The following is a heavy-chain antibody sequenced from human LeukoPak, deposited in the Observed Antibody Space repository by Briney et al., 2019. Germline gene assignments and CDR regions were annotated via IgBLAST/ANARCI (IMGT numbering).Heavy chain of an antibody. CDR3: TTDIPMIAAFDI. D-gene: IGHD3-22*01. Sequence: GGSLRLSCAASGFTFSNAWVGWVRQAPGKGLEWVGRIKSKTDGGTTDYAAPVKGRFTISRDGSKNTLYLQMNSLKIEDTAVYYCTTDIPMIAAFDIWGQGTVVTVSS. CDR1: GFTFSNAW. V-gene: IGHV3-15*01. CDR2: IKSKTDGGTT. J-gene: IGHJ3*02.